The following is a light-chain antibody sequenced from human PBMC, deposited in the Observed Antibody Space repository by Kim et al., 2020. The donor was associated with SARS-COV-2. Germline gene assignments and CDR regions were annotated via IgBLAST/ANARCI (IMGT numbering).Light chain of an antibody. CDR2: GAS. CDR3: QQYNNWPGT. CDR1: QSVSSN. Sequence: VSQGERATLSCRASQSVSSNLAWYQQKPGQAPRLLIYGASTRATGIPARFSGSGSGTEFTLSISSLQSEDFAVYYCQQYNNWPGTFGQGTKVDIK. V-gene: IGKV3-15*01. J-gene: IGKJ1*01.